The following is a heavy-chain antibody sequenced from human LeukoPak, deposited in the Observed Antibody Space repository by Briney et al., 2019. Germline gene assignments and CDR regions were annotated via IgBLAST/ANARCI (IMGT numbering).Heavy chain of an antibody. J-gene: IGHJ4*02. CDR1: GFTFSGYA. D-gene: IGHD6-19*01. CDR2: ISYDGSNK. CDR3: ARGQPRGIAVAGPFDY. Sequence: GGSLRLSCAASGFTFSGYAMHWVRQAPGKGLEWVAVISYDGSNKYYADSVKGRFTISRDNSKNTLYLQMNSLRAEDTAVYYCARGQPRGIAVAGPFDYWGQGTLVTVSS. V-gene: IGHV3-30-3*01.